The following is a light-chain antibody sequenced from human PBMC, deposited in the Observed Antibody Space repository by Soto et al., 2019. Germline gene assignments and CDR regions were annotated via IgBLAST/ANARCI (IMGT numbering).Light chain of an antibody. J-gene: IGLJ1*01. CDR1: NSNIGSNP. V-gene: IGLV1-44*01. CDR2: NNN. CDR3: AAWDDSLNGFYV. Sequence: QSVLTQPPSASGTPGRRVTISCSGSNSNIGSNPVNWYQHLPGTAPKLLIYNNNQRPSGVPDRFSGSKSGTSASLAISGLQSEDEADYYCAAWDDSLNGFYVFGIGTKLTVL.